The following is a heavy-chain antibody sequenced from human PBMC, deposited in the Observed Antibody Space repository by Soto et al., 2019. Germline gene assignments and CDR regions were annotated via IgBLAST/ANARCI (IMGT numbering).Heavy chain of an antibody. J-gene: IGHJ6*03. CDR1: GYTFTSYG. V-gene: IGHV1-18*01. D-gene: IGHD2-15*01. Sequence: ASVKVSCKASGYTFTSYGISWVRQAPGQGLGWMGWISAHNGNTNYAQKLQGRVTMTTDTSTSTAYMELRSMRSGDTAVYYCTGKVARSYYCFYSMVVWGKGTTVTSP. CDR2: ISAHNGNT. CDR3: TGKVARSYYCFYSMVV.